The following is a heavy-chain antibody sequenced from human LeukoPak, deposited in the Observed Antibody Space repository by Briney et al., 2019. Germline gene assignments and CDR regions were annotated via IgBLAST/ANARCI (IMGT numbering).Heavy chain of an antibody. CDR3: ARDLPYSSGGGIDP. CDR2: IIPIFGTA. J-gene: IGHJ5*02. D-gene: IGHD6-19*01. V-gene: IGHV1-69*13. Sequence: GASVKVSCKASGGTFGSYAISWVRQAPGQGLEWMGGIIPIFGTASYAQKFQGRVTITADESTSTACMELSSLRSEDTAVYYCARDLPYSSGGGIDPWGQGTLVTVSS. CDR1: GGTFGSYA.